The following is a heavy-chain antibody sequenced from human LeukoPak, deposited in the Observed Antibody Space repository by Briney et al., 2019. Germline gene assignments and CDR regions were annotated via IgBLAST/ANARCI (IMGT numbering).Heavy chain of an antibody. J-gene: IGHJ4*02. Sequence: GGSLRLSCAASGFTFSSYSMNWVRQAPGKGLEWVSSISSSSSYIYYADSVKGRFTISRDNAKNSLYLQMNSLRAEDTAVYYCAKGSAYSGSYWYYFDYWGQGTLVTVSS. D-gene: IGHD1-26*01. CDR3: AKGSAYSGSYWYYFDY. CDR1: GFTFSSYS. V-gene: IGHV3-21*04. CDR2: ISSSSSYI.